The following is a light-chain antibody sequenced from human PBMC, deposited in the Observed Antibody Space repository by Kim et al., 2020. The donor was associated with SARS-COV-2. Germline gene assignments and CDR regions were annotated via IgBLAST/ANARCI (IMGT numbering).Light chain of an antibody. CDR1: QDITNY. CDR3: QKYNSAPLT. J-gene: IGKJ4*01. V-gene: IGKV1-27*01. Sequence: SASVGDRVTRTCRASQDITNYLAWYQQKPERVPQLRIYGASSLQSGAPSRFNGSGSGTEFTLTINSLQTEDVATYYCQKYNSAPLTFGGGTKVDIK. CDR2: GAS.